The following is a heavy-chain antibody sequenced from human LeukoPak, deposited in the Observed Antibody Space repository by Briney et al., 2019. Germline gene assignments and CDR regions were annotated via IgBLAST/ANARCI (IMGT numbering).Heavy chain of an antibody. Sequence: SETLSLTCTVSGGSISSYYWSWIPQPPGKGLEWIGYIYDSGSTNYNPSLKSRVTISVDTSKNQFSLKLSSVTAADPAVYYCARDYTGSLDYWGQGTLVTVSS. CDR2: IYDSGST. V-gene: IGHV4-59*01. D-gene: IGHD1-26*01. J-gene: IGHJ4*02. CDR1: GGSISSYY. CDR3: ARDYTGSLDY.